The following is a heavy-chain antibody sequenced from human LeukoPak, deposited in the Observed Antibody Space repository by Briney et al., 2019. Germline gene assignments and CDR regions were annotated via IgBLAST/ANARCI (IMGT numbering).Heavy chain of an antibody. Sequence: PSETLSLTCTVSGGSISSYYWSWIRQPPGKGLEWIGYIYYSGSTNYNPSLKSRVTISVDTSKNQFSLKLSSVTAADTAVYYCARLAAAGLFDYWGQGTLVTVSS. CDR1: GGSISSYY. CDR3: ARLAAAGLFDY. CDR2: IYYSGST. D-gene: IGHD6-13*01. J-gene: IGHJ4*02. V-gene: IGHV4-59*08.